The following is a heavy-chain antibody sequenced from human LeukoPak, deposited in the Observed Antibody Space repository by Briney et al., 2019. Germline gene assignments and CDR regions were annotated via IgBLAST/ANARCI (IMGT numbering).Heavy chain of an antibody. Sequence: PGGSLRLSCAASGFTFSSYAMHWVRQAPGKGLEWVAVISYDGSNKYYADSVKGRFTISRDNSKNTLYLQMNSLRAEDTAVYYCARTGIAAAGSLYYYYYYMDVWGKGTTVTVSS. CDR2: ISYDGSNK. CDR1: GFTFSSYA. V-gene: IGHV3-30*04. J-gene: IGHJ6*03. CDR3: ARTGIAAAGSLYYYYYYMDV. D-gene: IGHD6-13*01.